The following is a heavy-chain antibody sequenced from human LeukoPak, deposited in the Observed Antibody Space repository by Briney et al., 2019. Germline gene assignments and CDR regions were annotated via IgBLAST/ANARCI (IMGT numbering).Heavy chain of an antibody. CDR3: AKSHSSGAYYYGMDV. V-gene: IGHV3-23*01. Sequence: PGGSLRLSCAASGFTFSSYAMSLVRQAPGKGLEWVSAISGSGGSTYYADSVKGRFTISRDNSKNTLYLQMNSLRAEDTAVYYCAKSHSSGAYYYGMDVWGQGTTVTVSS. CDR1: GFTFSSYA. D-gene: IGHD6-19*01. CDR2: ISGSGGST. J-gene: IGHJ6*02.